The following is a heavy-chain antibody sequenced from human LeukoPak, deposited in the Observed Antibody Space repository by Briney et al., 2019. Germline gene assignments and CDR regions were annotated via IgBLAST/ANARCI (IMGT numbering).Heavy chain of an antibody. CDR1: GGTFSSYA. V-gene: IGHV1-69*13. CDR2: IIPIFGTA. Sequence: SVKVSCKASGGTFSSYAISWVRQAPGQGLEWMGGIIPIFGTANYAQKFQGRVTITADESTSTAYMELSSLRSDDTAVYYCARDPGWVASPGWFDPWGQGTLVTVSS. CDR3: ARDPGWVASPGWFDP. J-gene: IGHJ5*02. D-gene: IGHD5-12*01.